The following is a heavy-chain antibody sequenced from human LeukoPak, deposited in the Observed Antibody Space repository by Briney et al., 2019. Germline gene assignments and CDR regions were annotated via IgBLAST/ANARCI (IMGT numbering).Heavy chain of an antibody. Sequence: GASVKVSCKASGYTFTGYGISWVRQAPGQGLEWMGWISAYNGNTNYAQKLQGRVTMTTDTSTSTAYMDLNSLRSEDMAAYYCAVGDYYYDTRFDYWGQGTLVTVSS. CDR2: ISAYNGNT. V-gene: IGHV1-18*03. J-gene: IGHJ4*02. CDR1: GYTFTGYG. CDR3: AVGDYYYDTRFDY. D-gene: IGHD3-22*01.